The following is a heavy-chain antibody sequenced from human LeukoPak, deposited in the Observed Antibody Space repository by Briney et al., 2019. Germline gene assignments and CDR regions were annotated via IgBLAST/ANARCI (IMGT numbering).Heavy chain of an antibody. CDR3: ARRYSSGWYGY. V-gene: IGHV4-34*01. D-gene: IGHD6-19*01. J-gene: IGHJ4*02. CDR1: GGSFSGYY. Sequence: KPSETLALPCAVYGGSFSGYYWRGIRQPPGEGGEWSGEINHSGSTNYNPSLKSRVTISVDTSKNQFSLKLSSVTAADTAVYYCARRYSSGWYGYWGQGTLVTVSS. CDR2: INHSGST.